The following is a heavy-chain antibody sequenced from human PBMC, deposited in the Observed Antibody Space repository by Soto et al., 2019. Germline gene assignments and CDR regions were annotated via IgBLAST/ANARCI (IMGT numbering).Heavy chain of an antibody. CDR2: FDPEDGET. Sequence: GASVKVSCKXSGYTLTELSMHWVRQAPGKGLEWMGGFDPEDGETIYAQKFQGRVTMTEDTSTDTAYMELSSLRSEDTAVYYCATAWAVTTGPLYWGQGTLVTVSS. CDR3: ATAWAVTTGPLY. V-gene: IGHV1-24*01. CDR1: GYTLTELS. D-gene: IGHD3-9*01. J-gene: IGHJ4*02.